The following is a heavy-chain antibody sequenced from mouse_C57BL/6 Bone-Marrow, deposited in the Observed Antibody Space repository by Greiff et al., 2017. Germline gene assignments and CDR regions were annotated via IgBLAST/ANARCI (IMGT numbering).Heavy chain of an antibody. D-gene: IGHD1-1*02. J-gene: IGHJ2*01. CDR1: EYDFPSHD. CDR2: LNSYGGST. V-gene: IGHV5-2*01. CDR3: ARPRLWGD. Sequence: EVHLVESGGGLVLPGESLKLSCESNEYDFPSHDLSWVRKTPEKRLELVAALNSYGGSTYYPDTMERRFLISRDNTKKTLYLQMSSLRSEDTALYYRARPRLWGDWGQGTTLTVSS.